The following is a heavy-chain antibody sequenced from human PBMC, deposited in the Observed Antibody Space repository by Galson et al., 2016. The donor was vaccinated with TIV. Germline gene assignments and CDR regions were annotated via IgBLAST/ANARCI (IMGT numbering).Heavy chain of an antibody. V-gene: IGHV3-30*02. J-gene: IGHJ6*02. CDR3: ATGVVAHSYYFYGMNV. Sequence: SLRLSCAASGFTFSTYVMHWVRQAPGKGLEWVAFVRYDGSHKNYADSVKGRFTISRDNSKYTLYLQMNSLRAEDTAVYYCATGVVAHSYYFYGMNVWGQGTTVIVSS. CDR2: VRYDGSHK. D-gene: IGHD2-15*01. CDR1: GFTFSTYV.